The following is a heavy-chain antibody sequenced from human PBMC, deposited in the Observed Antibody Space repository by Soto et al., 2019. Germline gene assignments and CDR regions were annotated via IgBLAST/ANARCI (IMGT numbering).Heavy chain of an antibody. CDR3: AADRYLELPDY. D-gene: IGHD1-7*01. J-gene: IGHJ4*02. CDR2: IVVGSGNT. CDR1: GFTFTSSA. V-gene: IGHV1-58*01. Sequence: EASVKVSCKASGFTFTSSAVQWVRHARGQRLEWIGWIVVGSGNTNYAQKFQERVTITRDMSTSTAYMELSSLRSEDTAVYYCAADRYLELPDYWGQGTLVTVSS.